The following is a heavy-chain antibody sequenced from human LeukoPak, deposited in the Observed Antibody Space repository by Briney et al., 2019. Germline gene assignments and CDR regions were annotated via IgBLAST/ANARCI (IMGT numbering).Heavy chain of an antibody. CDR2: MNPNSGNT. V-gene: IGHV1-8*03. CDR1: GYTFTGYY. Sequence: ASVKVSCKASGYTFTGYYMHWVRQAPGQGLEWMGWMNPNSGNTGYAQKFQGRVTITRNTSISTAYMELSSLRSEDTAVYYCAREVRGIGRAPDYWGQGTLVTVSS. CDR3: AREVRGIGRAPDY. J-gene: IGHJ4*02. D-gene: IGHD3-10*01.